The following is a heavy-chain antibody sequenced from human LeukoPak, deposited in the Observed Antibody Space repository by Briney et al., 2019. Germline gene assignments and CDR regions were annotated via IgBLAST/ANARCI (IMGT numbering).Heavy chain of an antibody. Sequence: SETLSLTCAVYGGSFSGYYWSWIRQPPGKGLEWIGEINHSGSTNYNPSLKSRVTISVDTSKNQFPLKLSSVTAADTAVYYCARGDQQPYDYWGQGTLVTVSS. CDR3: ARGDQQPYDY. CDR2: INHSGST. V-gene: IGHV4-34*01. D-gene: IGHD6-13*01. J-gene: IGHJ4*02. CDR1: GGSFSGYY.